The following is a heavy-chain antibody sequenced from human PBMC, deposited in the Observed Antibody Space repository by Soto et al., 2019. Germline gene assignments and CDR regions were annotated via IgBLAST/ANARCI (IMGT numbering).Heavy chain of an antibody. J-gene: IGHJ6*02. CDR3: ASSSGWWCLEV. V-gene: IGHV4-4*02. CDR2: KLHSRST. CDR1: GDSINNGFW. Sequence: QVQLQESGPGLVKPSETLSLTCGVSGDSINNGFWWTWVRQPPGKGLEWIGVKLHSRSTNYNLFLNSRVSITLDKSKSLFSLNLSSVTAAATAVYFCASSSGWWCLEVWGQGTTVTVSS. D-gene: IGHD6-19*01.